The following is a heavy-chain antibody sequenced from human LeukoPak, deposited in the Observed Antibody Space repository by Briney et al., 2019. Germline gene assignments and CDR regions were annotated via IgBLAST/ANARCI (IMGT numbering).Heavy chain of an antibody. V-gene: IGHV3-23*01. J-gene: IGHJ4*02. CDR3: AKVGQNYDILTYYFDY. D-gene: IGHD3-9*01. CDR2: ISGSGGST. CDR1: GFTFSSYD. Sequence: RSGGSLRLSCAASGFTFSSYDMSWVRQAPGKGLEWVSGISGSGGSTYYADSVKGRFTISRDTSKNALYLQMNSLRVEDTAVYYCAKVGQNYDILTYYFDYWGQGTLVTVSS.